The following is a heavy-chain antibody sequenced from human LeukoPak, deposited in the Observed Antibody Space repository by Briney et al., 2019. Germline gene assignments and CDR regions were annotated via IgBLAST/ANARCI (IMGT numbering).Heavy chain of an antibody. D-gene: IGHD1-14*01. V-gene: IGHV4-4*07. J-gene: IGHJ6*03. CDR3: ARGTETDVSYYYMDV. CDR2: IYTSGST. CDR1: GGSISSYY. Sequence: SEALSLTCTVSGGSISSYYWSWIRQPAGKGLEWIGRIYTSGSTNHNPSLKSRVTMSVDTSKNQFSLKLSSVTAADTAVYYCARGTETDVSYYYMDVWGKGTTVTVSS.